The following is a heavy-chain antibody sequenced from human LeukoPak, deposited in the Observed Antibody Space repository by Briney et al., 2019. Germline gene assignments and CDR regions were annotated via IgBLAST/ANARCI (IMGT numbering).Heavy chain of an antibody. D-gene: IGHD3-10*01. CDR3: AGDYGSGSYRFAY. J-gene: IGHJ4*02. CDR1: GGSISSGDYS. CDR2: IYHSGST. V-gene: IGHV4-30-2*01. Sequence: PSETLSLTCAVSGGSISSGDYSWSWIRQPPGKGLEWIGYIYHSGSTLYNPSLKSRVTISLDRSQNQFSLKLSSVTAADTAVYYCAGDYGSGSYRFAYWGQGTLVTVSS.